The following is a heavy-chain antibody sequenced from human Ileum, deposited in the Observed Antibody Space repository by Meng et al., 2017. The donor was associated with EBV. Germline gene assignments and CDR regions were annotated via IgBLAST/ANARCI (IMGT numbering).Heavy chain of an antibody. V-gene: IGHV1-18*01. Sequence: QAQLLHPGGDVKKHGAPVTASCKASGYTFTNYGITWVRQAPGQGLEWMGWISAYNGDTNYAQTLQGRVTMTTDTSTSTAYMELRSLRSDDTAVYYCARVEVGITSGDYCGQGTLFTVSS. CDR3: ARVEVGITSGDY. CDR2: ISAYNGDT. CDR1: GYTFTNYG. D-gene: IGHD1-26*01. J-gene: IGHJ4*02.